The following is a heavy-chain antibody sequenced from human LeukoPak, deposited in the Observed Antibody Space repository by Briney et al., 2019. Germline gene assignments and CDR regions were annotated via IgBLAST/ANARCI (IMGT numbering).Heavy chain of an antibody. Sequence: GGSLRLSCAASGFTFSSYWMNWARQAPGKELEWVASINHNGNVNYYVDSVKGRFTISRDNSKSTLCLQMNSLRAEDTAVYYCAKQLGYCSDGSCYFPYWGQGTLVTVSS. CDR2: INHNGNVN. CDR1: GFTFSSYW. V-gene: IGHV3-7*03. J-gene: IGHJ4*02. CDR3: AKQLGYCSDGSCYFPY. D-gene: IGHD2-15*01.